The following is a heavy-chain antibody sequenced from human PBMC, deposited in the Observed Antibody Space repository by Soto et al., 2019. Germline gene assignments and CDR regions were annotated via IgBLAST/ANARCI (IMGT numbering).Heavy chain of an antibody. D-gene: IGHD3-10*01. Sequence: PGGSLRLSCAASGFTFSSYEMNWVRQAPGKGLEWISNIISSGSTIYYADSVKGRFTISRDNAKNSLYLQMNSLRAEDTAVYYCARSRRGVGGFDYWGQGTLVT. CDR3: ARSRRGVGGFDY. CDR1: GFTFSSYE. V-gene: IGHV3-48*03. CDR2: IISSGSTI. J-gene: IGHJ4*02.